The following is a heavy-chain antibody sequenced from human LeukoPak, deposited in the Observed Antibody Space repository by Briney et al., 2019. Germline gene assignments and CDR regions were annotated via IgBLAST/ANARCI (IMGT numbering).Heavy chain of an antibody. CDR2: ISWNSDSI. CDR3: AKDESSSSWYPDY. CDR1: GFTFDDYA. Sequence: PGGSLRLSCAASGFTFDDYAMHWVRQAPGKGLEWVSGISWNSDSIGYADSVKGRFTISRDNAKNSLYLQMNSLRAEDTALYYCAKDESSSSWYPDYWGQGTLVTVSS. D-gene: IGHD6-13*01. J-gene: IGHJ4*02. V-gene: IGHV3-9*01.